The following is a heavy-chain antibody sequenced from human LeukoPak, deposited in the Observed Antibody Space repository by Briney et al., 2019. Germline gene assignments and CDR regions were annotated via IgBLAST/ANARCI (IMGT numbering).Heavy chain of an antibody. CDR1: GFTFSSYW. D-gene: IGHD6-13*01. J-gene: IGHJ4*02. V-gene: IGHV3-7*01. CDR2: IKQDGSEK. Sequence: PGGSLRLSCAASGFTFSSYWMSWVRQAPGKGLEWVANIKQDGSEKYYVDSVKGRFTISRDNAKNSLYLHMNSLRAEDTAVYYCARDASPGYHYFDHWGQGTLVTVSS. CDR3: ARDASPGYHYFDH.